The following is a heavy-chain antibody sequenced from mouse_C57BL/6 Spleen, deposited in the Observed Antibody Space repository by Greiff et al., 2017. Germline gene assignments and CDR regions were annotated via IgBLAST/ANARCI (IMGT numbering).Heavy chain of an antibody. CDR2: ISSGSSTI. J-gene: IGHJ3*01. D-gene: IGHD1-1*01. V-gene: IGHV5-17*01. Sequence: EVQLVESGAGLVKPGGSLKLSCAASGFTFSDYGMHWVRQAPEKGLEWVAYISSGSSTIYYADTVKGRSTISIDNAYNTLFLQMTSLRSEDTAMYCCGGDYESWFAYWGQGTLVTVSA. CDR1: GFTFSDYG. CDR3: GGDYESWFAY.